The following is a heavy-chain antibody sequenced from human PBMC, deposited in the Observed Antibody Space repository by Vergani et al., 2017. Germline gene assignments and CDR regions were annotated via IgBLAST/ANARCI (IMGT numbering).Heavy chain of an antibody. D-gene: IGHD2-8*01. CDR3: ARDCTSGGCPDNDGMDV. CDR2: IGSSGPYI. CDR1: GFTFSDFS. V-gene: IGHV3-21*06. Sequence: EVQLVESGGGLVKPGGSLRLSCAASGFTFSDFSMSWVRQAPGKGLEWVAFIGSSGPYINYADSVKGRFIISRDNTNNSLFLQLRSLRAEDAAVYYCARDCTSGGCPDNDGMDVWGQGATVTVSS. J-gene: IGHJ6*02.